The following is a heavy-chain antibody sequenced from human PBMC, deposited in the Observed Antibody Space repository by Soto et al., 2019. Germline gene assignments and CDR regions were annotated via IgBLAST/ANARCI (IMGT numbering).Heavy chain of an antibody. CDR1: GGSISSYY. CDR2: IYYSGST. V-gene: IGHV4-59*01. J-gene: IGHJ6*02. CDR3: ARVGYSYGYGYYYGMDV. Sequence: NPSETLSLTCTVSGGSISSYYWSWIRQPPGKGLEWIGYIYYSGSTNYNPSLKSRVTISVDTSKNQFSLKLSSVTAADTAVYYCARVGYSYGYGYYYGMDVWGQGTTVTVSS. D-gene: IGHD5-18*01.